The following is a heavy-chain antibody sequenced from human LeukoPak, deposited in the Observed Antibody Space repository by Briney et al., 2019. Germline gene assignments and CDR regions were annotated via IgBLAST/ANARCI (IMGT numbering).Heavy chain of an antibody. CDR1: GFTVSSNY. V-gene: IGHV3-53*01. CDR2: IYSGGST. CDR3: ARETRYYDILTAYYYGMDV. D-gene: IGHD3-9*01. J-gene: IGHJ6*02. Sequence: PGGSLRLSCAASGFTVSSNYMSWVRQAPGKGLEWVSVIYSGGSTYYADSVKGRFTISRDNSKNTLYLQMNSLRAEDTAVYYCARETRYYDILTAYYYGMDVWGQGTTVTVSS.